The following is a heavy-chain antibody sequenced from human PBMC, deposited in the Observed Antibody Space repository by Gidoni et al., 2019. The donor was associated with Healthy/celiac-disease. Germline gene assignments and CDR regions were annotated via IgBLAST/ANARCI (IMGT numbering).Heavy chain of an antibody. CDR1: GYSFTSYW. D-gene: IGHD3-10*01. Sequence: EVQLVQSGAEVKQPGESLKISCKGSGYSFTSYWIGWVRQMPGKGLEWMGISYPGDSDTRYSPSFQGQVTISADKSISTAYLQWSSLKASDTAMYYCATPSVGVRGARNYGMDVWGQGTTVTVSS. J-gene: IGHJ6*02. CDR3: ATPSVGVRGARNYGMDV. V-gene: IGHV5-51*01. CDR2: SYPGDSDT.